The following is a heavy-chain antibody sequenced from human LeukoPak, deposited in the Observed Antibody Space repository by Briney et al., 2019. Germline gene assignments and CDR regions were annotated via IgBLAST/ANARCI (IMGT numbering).Heavy chain of an antibody. CDR1: GGSFSGYY. CDR3: ARDTYYYDSSGQRRGFDP. CDR2: INHSGST. D-gene: IGHD3-22*01. Sequence: PSETLSLTCAVYGGSFSGYYWSWIRQPPGKGLEWIGEINHSGSTNYNPSLKGRVTISVDTSKNQFSLKLSSVTAADTAVYYCARDTYYYDSSGQRRGFDPWGQGTLVTVSS. J-gene: IGHJ5*02. V-gene: IGHV4-34*01.